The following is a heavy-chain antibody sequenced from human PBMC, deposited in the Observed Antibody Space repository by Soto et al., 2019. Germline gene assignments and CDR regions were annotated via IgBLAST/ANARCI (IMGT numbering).Heavy chain of an antibody. J-gene: IGHJ4*02. V-gene: IGHV1-69*01. CDR3: ARGYSSSSRGYFDY. CDR1: GGTFSSYA. CDR2: IIPIFGTA. D-gene: IGHD6-6*01. Sequence: QVQLVQSGAEVKKPGSSVKVSCKASGGTFSSYAISWVRQAPGQGLEWMGGIIPIFGTANYAQKFQGRVTITADEATSTADMELSSLRSEDTAVYYCARGYSSSSRGYFDYWGQGTLVTVSS.